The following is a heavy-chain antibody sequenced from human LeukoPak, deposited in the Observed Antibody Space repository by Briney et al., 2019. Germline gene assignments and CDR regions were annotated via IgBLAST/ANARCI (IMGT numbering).Heavy chain of an antibody. CDR1: GGTFSSYA. V-gene: IGHV1-69*13. CDR3: ARDPGIVVVPAAIDYYYYYGMDV. Sequence: GASVKVSCKASGGTFSSYAISWVRQAPGQGLEWMGGIIPIFGTANYAQKFQGRVTITADESTSTAYMELSSLRSEDTAVYYCARDPGIVVVPAAIDYYYYYGMDVWGQGTTVTVSS. D-gene: IGHD2-2*02. CDR2: IIPIFGTA. J-gene: IGHJ6*02.